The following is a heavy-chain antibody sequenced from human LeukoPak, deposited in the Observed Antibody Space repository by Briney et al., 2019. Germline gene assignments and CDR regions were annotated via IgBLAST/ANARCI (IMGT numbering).Heavy chain of an antibody. D-gene: IGHD5-24*01. CDR2: IYYSGST. CDR1: GGSISSSSYY. Sequence: SETLSLTCTVSGGSISSSSYYWGWIRQPPGKGLEWIGSIYYSGSTYYNPSLKSRVTISVDTSKNQFSLKLSSVTAADTAVYYCARDARDGYNYGDAFDIWGQGTMVTVSS. CDR3: ARDARDGYNYGDAFDI. V-gene: IGHV4-39*07. J-gene: IGHJ3*02.